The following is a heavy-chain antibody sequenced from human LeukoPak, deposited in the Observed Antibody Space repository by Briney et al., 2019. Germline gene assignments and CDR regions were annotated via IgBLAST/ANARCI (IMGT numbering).Heavy chain of an antibody. J-gene: IGHJ4*02. CDR1: GLTISSKY. CDR3: ARFFFRLTVVTPVEGSFDY. V-gene: IGHV3-53*01. D-gene: IGHD3-22*01. CDR2: IYSDGST. Sequence: GGSLRLSCIVSGLTISSKYMSWVPQAPGKGLEWVSLIYSDGSTYYADSVKGRFTISRDNSKNTVYLQMNSLRVEDAAVYYCARFFFRLTVVTPVEGSFDYWGQGTLVTVSS.